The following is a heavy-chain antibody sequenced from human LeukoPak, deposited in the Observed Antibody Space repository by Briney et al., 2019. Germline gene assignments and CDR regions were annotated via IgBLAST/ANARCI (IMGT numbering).Heavy chain of an antibody. D-gene: IGHD5-12*01. J-gene: IGHJ4*02. V-gene: IGHV1-46*01. CDR3: ARWDGWLRFDY. Sequence: ASVKVSCKASGYTFTNYYMHWVRQAPGQGLEWMGIINPSGGSTMYAQKFQDRVTMTWDTSTSTVYMELSSLRSEDTAVYYCARWDGWLRFDYWGQGTLVTVSS. CDR1: GYTFTNYY. CDR2: INPSGGST.